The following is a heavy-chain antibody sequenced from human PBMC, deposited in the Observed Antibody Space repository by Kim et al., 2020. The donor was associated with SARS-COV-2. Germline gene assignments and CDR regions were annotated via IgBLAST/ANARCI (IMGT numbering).Heavy chain of an antibody. V-gene: IGHV4-59*08. CDR2: IYDSGST. Sequence: SETLSLTCTVSGGSMNTYYWSLIRQPPGKGLEWVGYIYDSGSTNYNPSLKSRVTISADTSKNQFSLKLKSVTAADSAVYYCARHPPSGQGYSGGYYNFYYYGLHVWGQGTTVTVSS. CDR3: ARHPPSGQGYSGGYYNFYYYGLHV. J-gene: IGHJ6*02. D-gene: IGHD3-10*01. CDR1: GGSMNTYY.